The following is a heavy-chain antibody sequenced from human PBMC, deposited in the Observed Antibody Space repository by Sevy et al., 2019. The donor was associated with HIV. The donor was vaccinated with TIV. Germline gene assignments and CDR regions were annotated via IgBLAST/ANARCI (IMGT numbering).Heavy chain of an antibody. V-gene: IGHV3-7*01. Sequence: GGSLRLSCAASGFTFSGNWMSWVRQAPGKGLEWVADIKEDGSEKYYVDSVKGRFTISRDNAKKSLYLQMNNLRAEDTAVYYCARDAGYCSSTSCYRGDYFDYWGQGILVTVSS. D-gene: IGHD2-2*02. CDR2: IKEDGSEK. J-gene: IGHJ4*02. CDR3: ARDAGYCSSTSCYRGDYFDY. CDR1: GFTFSGNW.